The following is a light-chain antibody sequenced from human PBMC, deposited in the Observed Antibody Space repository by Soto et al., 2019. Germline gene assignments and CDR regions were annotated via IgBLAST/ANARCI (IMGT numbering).Light chain of an antibody. CDR2: GAS. Sequence: EIVMTQSPATLSVSPGERATLFCRASHGVSSSLAWYQQKPGQAPRLLIHGASTRATGIPARFSGSGSGTEFTLTISSLQSEDFAVYYCQQYSDWRPQFGQGTKVDIK. V-gene: IGKV3-15*01. CDR1: HGVSSS. CDR3: QQYSDWRPQ. J-gene: IGKJ1*01.